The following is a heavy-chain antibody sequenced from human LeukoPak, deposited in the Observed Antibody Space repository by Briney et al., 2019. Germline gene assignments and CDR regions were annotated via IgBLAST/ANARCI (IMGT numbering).Heavy chain of an antibody. CDR1: GGSISSSSYY. V-gene: IGHV4-39*01. J-gene: IGHJ1*01. D-gene: IGHD2-2*01. CDR2: IYYSGST. Sequence: SETLSLTCTVSGGSISSSSYYWGWIRQPPGKGLEWIGSIYYSGSTYYNPSLKSRVTISVDTSKNQFSLKLSSVTAADTAVYYCASGPPHIVVVPAAQGYFQHWGQGTLVTVSS. CDR3: ASGPPHIVVVPAAQGYFQH.